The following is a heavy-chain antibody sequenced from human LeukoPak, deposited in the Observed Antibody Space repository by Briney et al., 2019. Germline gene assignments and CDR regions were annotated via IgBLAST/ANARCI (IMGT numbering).Heavy chain of an antibody. Sequence: GESLRLSCAASGFTFSDGWMSWVRQVPGKGLEWVGRIKSKIDGEPREYAAPVEGRFSISRDDSKATVYLQMSGLRTEDTALYYCTTDSGAFDVWGRGTTVTVSS. V-gene: IGHV3-15*01. J-gene: IGHJ3*01. CDR2: IKSKIDGEPR. D-gene: IGHD3-10*01. CDR3: TTDSGAFDV. CDR1: GFTFSDGW.